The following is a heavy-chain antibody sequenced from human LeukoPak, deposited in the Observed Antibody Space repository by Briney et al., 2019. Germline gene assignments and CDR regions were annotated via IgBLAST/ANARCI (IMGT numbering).Heavy chain of an antibody. V-gene: IGHV1-46*01. CDR3: ARALAAAAGRRAGMMGD. Sequence: GASVKVSCKTSGYTFTDYYIHWVRQAPGQGLEWMGIINPSGGSTSNAQKFQGRVTMASDMSTSTVYMELSSLRSEDTAVYYCARALAAAAGRRAGMMGDWGQGTLVTVSS. CDR1: GYTFTDYY. D-gene: IGHD6-13*01. CDR2: INPSGGST. J-gene: IGHJ4*02.